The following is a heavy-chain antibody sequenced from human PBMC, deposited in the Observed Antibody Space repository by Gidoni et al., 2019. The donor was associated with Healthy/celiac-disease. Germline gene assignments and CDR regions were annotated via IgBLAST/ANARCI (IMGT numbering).Heavy chain of an antibody. CDR3: ARGRYCSTTSCYAGGYYFYYMDV. CDR1: GFTFSSYS. D-gene: IGHD2-2*01. J-gene: IGHJ6*03. Sequence: EVQLVESGGGLVQPGGSLSLSCAASGFTFSSYSMNWVRQAPGKVLEWVSYISSSSSTIYYADSVKGRFTISRDNAKNSLYLQINSLRAEDTAVFYCARGRYCSTTSCYAGGYYFYYMDVWGKGTTVTVSS. V-gene: IGHV3-48*01. CDR2: ISSSSSTI.